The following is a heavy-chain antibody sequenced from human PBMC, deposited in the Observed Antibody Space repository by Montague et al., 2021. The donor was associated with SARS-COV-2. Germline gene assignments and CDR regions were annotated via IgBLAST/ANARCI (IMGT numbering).Heavy chain of an antibody. D-gene: IGHD1-1*01. CDR1: GDSVPSHSAA. Sequence: CAISGDSVPSHSAAWNWIRQSPSGGLGWLGRTHYRSKWYTDYAPSVKTRITITPDTSNNQFSLHLNSVTPGDTAAYYCAREGTVPGPRGIYFDDWGQGTLVTVSS. CDR3: AREGTVPGPRGIYFDD. CDR2: THYRSKWYT. J-gene: IGHJ4*02. V-gene: IGHV6-1*01.